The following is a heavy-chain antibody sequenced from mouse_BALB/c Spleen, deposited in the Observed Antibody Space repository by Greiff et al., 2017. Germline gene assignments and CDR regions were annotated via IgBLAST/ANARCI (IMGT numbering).Heavy chain of an antibody. V-gene: IGHV2-9*02. Sequence: VQGVESGPGLVAPSQSLSITCTVSGFSLTSYGVHWVRQPPGKGLEWLGVIWAGGSTNYNSALMSRLSISKDNSKSQVFLKMNSLQTDDTAMYYCARERGGGYDHYYAMDYWGQGTSVTVSS. CDR2: IWAGGST. J-gene: IGHJ4*01. D-gene: IGHD2-3*01. CDR1: GFSLTSYG. CDR3: ARERGGGYDHYYAMDY.